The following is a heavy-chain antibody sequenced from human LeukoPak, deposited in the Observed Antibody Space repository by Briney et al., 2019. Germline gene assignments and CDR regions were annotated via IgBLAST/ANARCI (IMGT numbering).Heavy chain of an antibody. CDR3: ATPGGYYDSSGYYY. CDR1: GYTFTGYY. CDR2: INPNSRGT. Sequence: ASVKVSCKASGYTFTGYYMHWVRQAPGQGLEWMGWINPNSRGTNYAQKFQGRVTMTRDTSISTAYMELSRLRSDDTAVYYCATPGGYYDSSGYYYWGQGTLDTVSS. D-gene: IGHD3-22*01. V-gene: IGHV1-2*02. J-gene: IGHJ4*02.